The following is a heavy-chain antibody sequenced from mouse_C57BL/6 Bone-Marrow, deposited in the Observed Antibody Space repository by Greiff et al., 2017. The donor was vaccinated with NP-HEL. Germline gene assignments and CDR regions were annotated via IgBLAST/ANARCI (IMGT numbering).Heavy chain of an antibody. CDR2: IWSGGGT. CDR3: ARNFVGYYPFAY. J-gene: IGHJ3*01. V-gene: IGHV2-9-1*01. D-gene: IGHD2-3*01. CDR1: GFSLTSHA. Sequence: VQLQQSGPGLVAPSQSLSITCTVSGFSLTSHAISWVRQPPGKGLEWLGVIWSGGGTNYHSAHKSRLSISKDNSKSQVFLKRNSLPTDDTARYYSARNFVGYYPFAYWGQGTLVTVSA.